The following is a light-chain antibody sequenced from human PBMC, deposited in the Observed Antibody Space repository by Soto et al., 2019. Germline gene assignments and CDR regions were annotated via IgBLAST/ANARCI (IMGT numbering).Light chain of an antibody. CDR3: GSWDSSLSAYV. CDR2: DDN. Sequence: QSVLTQPPSLSAAPGRKVTISFSGSSSNIGGNSVSWYQQLPGTAPKLLIYDDNKRPSGIPDRFSGSKSGTSATLGITGFQTGDEADYYCGSWDSSLSAYVFGTGTKVTVL. J-gene: IGLJ1*01. CDR1: SSNIGGNS. V-gene: IGLV1-51*01.